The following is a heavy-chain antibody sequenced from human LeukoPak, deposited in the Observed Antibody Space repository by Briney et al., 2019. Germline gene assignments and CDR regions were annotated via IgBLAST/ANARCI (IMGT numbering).Heavy chain of an antibody. V-gene: IGHV3-23*01. CDR1: GFTFSNYC. Sequence: GGSLRLSCAASGFTFSNYCVTWFRQAPGKALDWASSISGSGDSTYYADSVKGRFTISRDNSKNTLYLQMNSLRVEDTAIYYCAKYGAPGWSGYLDYWGQGTLVTVSS. CDR2: ISGSGDST. D-gene: IGHD4/OR15-4a*01. J-gene: IGHJ4*02. CDR3: AKYGAPGWSGYLDY.